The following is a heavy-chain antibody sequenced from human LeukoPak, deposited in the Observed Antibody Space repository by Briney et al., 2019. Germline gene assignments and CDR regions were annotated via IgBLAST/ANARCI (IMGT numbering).Heavy chain of an antibody. CDR1: GGSISSYY. CDR3: ASYSYYYDSSGNFDY. D-gene: IGHD3-22*01. V-gene: IGHV4-59*01. Sequence: NPSETLSLTCTVSGGSISSYYWSWIRQPPGKGLEWIGYIYYSGSTNYNPSLKSRVTISVDTSKNQFSLKLSSVTAADTAVYYCASYSYYYDSSGNFDYWGQGTLVTVSS. J-gene: IGHJ4*02. CDR2: IYYSGST.